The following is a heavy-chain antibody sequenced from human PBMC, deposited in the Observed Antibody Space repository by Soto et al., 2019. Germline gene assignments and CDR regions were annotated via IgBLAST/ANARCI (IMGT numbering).Heavy chain of an antibody. V-gene: IGHV4-34*12. D-gene: IGHD3-16*01. CDR1: GDSFSGYY. J-gene: IGHJ4*02. CDR2: SIHSGNT. CDR3: AREGGDYAFED. Sequence: QVRLQQWGAGLLKPSETLSLTCAVYGDSFSGYYWSWIRQPPGKGLEWIGESIHSGNTNYNPSLKSRVSRTVDTSKNHSSLSLTSMTAADTAVYYCAREGGDYAFEDWGQGTTVTVSS.